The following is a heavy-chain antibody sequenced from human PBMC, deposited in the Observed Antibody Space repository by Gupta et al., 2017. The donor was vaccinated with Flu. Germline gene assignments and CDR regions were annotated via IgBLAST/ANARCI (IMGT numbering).Heavy chain of an antibody. V-gene: IGHV3-30*18. D-gene: IGHD4-17*01. J-gene: IGHJ3*02. CDR3: AKDLGYGDYRDAFDI. Sequence: QVQLVESGGGVVQPGRSLRLSCAASGFTFSSYGMHWVRQAPGKGLEWVAVISYDGSNKYYADSVKGRFTISRDNSKNTLYLQMNSLRAEDTAVYYCAKDLGYGDYRDAFDIWGQGTMVTVSS. CDR1: GFTFSSYG. CDR2: ISYDGSNK.